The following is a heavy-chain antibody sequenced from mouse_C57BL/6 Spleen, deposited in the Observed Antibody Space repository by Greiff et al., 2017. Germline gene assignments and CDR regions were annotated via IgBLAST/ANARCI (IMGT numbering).Heavy chain of an antibody. CDR2: ISYDDSN. CDR1: GYSITSGYY. D-gene: IGHD5-1*01. J-gene: IGHJ1*03. V-gene: IGHV3-6*01. CDR3: ARRGYLWYFDV. Sequence: EVQVVESGPGLVKPSQSLSLTCSVTGYSITSGYYWNWIRQFPGNKLEWMGYISYDDSNNYNPSLKNRSSSTRDTSKSQFFLKLNSVTTEDTATYYCARRGYLWYFDVWGTGTTVTVSS.